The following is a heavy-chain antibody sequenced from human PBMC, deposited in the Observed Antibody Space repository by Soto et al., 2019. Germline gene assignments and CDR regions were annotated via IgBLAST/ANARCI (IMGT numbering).Heavy chain of an antibody. CDR3: ARGEYYFDS. CDR2: IYYSGST. V-gene: IGHV4-39*01. J-gene: IGHJ4*02. Sequence: SETLSLTCSVSGDSISTSSDYWGWVRQPPGKGLEWIACIYYSGSTYHNPSLKSRVTISVDTSKNQFSLKLSSVTAADTAVYHCARGEYYFDSWGQGALVTVAS. CDR1: GDSISTSSDY. D-gene: IGHD1-26*01.